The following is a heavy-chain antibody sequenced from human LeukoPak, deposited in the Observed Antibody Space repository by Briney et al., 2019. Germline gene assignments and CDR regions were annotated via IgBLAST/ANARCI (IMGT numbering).Heavy chain of an antibody. D-gene: IGHD5-18*01. CDR2: IYYSGST. V-gene: IGHV4-39*01. J-gene: IGHJ6*02. Sequence: PSETLSLTCTVSGGSISSSSYYWGWIRQPPGKGLEWIGSIYYSGSTYYNPSLKSRVTISVDTSKNQFSLKLSSVTAADTAVYYCARTAMVIKNWGQGTTVTVSS. CDR1: GGSISSSSYY. CDR3: ARTAMVIKN.